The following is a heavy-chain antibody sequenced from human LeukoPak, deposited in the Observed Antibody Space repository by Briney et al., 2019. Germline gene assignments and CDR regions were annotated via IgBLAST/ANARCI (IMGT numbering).Heavy chain of an antibody. D-gene: IGHD3-10*01. CDR3: ARTPRGWFGDY. CDR1: GFTFSTYW. CDR2: INPDGTTT. J-gene: IGHJ4*02. Sequence: PGGSLRLSCAASGFTFSTYWMHWVRQAPGKGLVWVSRINPDGTTTSYADSVKGRFTISRDNAKNSLYLQMNSLRAEDTAVYYCARTPRGWFGDYWGQGTLVTVSS. V-gene: IGHV3-74*01.